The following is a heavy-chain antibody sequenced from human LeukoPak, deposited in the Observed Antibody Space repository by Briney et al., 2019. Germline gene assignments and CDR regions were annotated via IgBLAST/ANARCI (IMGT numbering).Heavy chain of an antibody. CDR2: IYYSGST. V-gene: IGHV4-59*01. CDR1: GGSFSGYY. J-gene: IGHJ6*03. CDR3: ARDGGYSYGYYYYYYMDV. D-gene: IGHD5-18*01. Sequence: SETLSLTCAVYGGSFSGYYWSWIRRPPGKGLEWIGYIYYSGSTNYNPSLKSRVTISVDTSKNQCSLKLSSVTAADTAVYYCARDGGYSYGYYYYYYMDVWGKGTTVTVSS.